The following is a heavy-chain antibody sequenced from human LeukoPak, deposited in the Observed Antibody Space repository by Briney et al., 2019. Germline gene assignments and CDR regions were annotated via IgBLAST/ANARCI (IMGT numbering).Heavy chain of an antibody. J-gene: IGHJ6*03. CDR3: ARDSTAYYYDSRGYYSYYYYMDV. V-gene: IGHV4-4*07. D-gene: IGHD3-22*01. CDR2: IYTSGST. CDR1: GGSISSYY. Sequence: ASETLSLTCTVSGGSISSYYWSWIRQPAGKGLEWIGRIYTSGSTNYNPSLKSRVTMSVDTSKNQFSLKLSSVTAADTAVYYCARDSTAYYYDSRGYYSYYYYMDVWGKGTTVTVSS.